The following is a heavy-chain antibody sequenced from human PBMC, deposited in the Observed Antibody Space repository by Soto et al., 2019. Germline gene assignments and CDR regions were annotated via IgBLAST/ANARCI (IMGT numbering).Heavy chain of an antibody. D-gene: IGHD6-19*01. CDR2: IDPSDSYI. CDR1: GYSFTNYW. V-gene: IGHV5-10-1*01. J-gene: IGHJ4*02. Sequence: PGESLKISCKASGYSFTNYWITWVRQMPGKGLECMGRIDPSDSYINYSPSLQGHVTISADKSISTAYLQWSSLKASDTAMYYCARRTVAAAFDFWGQGTLVTVSS. CDR3: ARRTVAAAFDF.